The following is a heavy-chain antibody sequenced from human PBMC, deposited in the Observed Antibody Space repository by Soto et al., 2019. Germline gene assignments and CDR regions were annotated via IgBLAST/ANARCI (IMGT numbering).Heavy chain of an antibody. Sequence: GGSLRLSCAASGFTFRSYSMNWVRQAPGKGLEWVSTISSSSSYIYYADSVKGRFIISRDNAKNSLYLQMNSLRDEDTAVYYCARRAVMEQWLVLIDYGMDVWGQGTTVTVSS. CDR2: ISSSSSYI. CDR1: GFTFRSYS. V-gene: IGHV3-21*01. J-gene: IGHJ6*02. CDR3: ARRAVMEQWLVLIDYGMDV. D-gene: IGHD6-19*01.